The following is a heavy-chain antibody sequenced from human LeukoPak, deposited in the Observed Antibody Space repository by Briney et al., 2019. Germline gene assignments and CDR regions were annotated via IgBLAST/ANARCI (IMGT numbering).Heavy chain of an antibody. CDR1: GFTFSSYS. CDR3: ASRNDTFHI. CDR2: ISSGSTYI. Sequence: GGSLSLSCAASGFTFSSYSMNWVRLAPGKGLEWVSSISSGSTYICYADSVKGRFTIPRDNAKNSLYLQMNSLRAEDTAVYYCASRNDTFHIWGQGTMVTVSS. J-gene: IGHJ3*02. V-gene: IGHV3-21*06.